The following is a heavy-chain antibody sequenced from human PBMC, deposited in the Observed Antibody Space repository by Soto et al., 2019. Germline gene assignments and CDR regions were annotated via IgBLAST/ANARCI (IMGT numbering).Heavy chain of an antibody. CDR3: AREHWYCSRTSCATNRKYYYCYMDV. Sequence: QVQLQESGPGLVKPSQTLSLTCTVSGGSISSGGYYWSWIRQHPGKGLEWLGYIYYSGSTYYNPSLQGRVTISEDSSKIQFSLKLSSVTAADTAVYYCAREHWYCSRTSCATNRKYYYCYMDVWGKGTTVTVSS. D-gene: IGHD2-2*01. CDR2: IYYSGST. J-gene: IGHJ6*03. V-gene: IGHV4-31*03. CDR1: GGSISSGGYY.